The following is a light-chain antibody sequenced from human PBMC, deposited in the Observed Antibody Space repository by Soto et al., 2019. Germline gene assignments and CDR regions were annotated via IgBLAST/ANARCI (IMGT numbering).Light chain of an antibody. V-gene: IGKV3-15*01. CDR1: QSVRSD. Sequence: EIVLTQSPATLSVSPGERATFSCRASQSVRSDLAWYQQKPAQAPRLLIYGASTRATAIPARFSGSGSGTEFTLTIGSLQSEDFAVYYCQQYNNWPRTFGQGTKLEIK. J-gene: IGKJ2*01. CDR2: GAS. CDR3: QQYNNWPRT.